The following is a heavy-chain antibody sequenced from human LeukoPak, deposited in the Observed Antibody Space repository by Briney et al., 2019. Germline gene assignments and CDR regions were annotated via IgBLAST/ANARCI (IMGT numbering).Heavy chain of an antibody. CDR1: GLTFSSYS. Sequence: GESLRLSCVVSGLTFSSYSMNWVRQAPGKGLEWVSSITSSSSYIYYADSVKGRFTISRDNAKNSLYLQMNSLRAEDTAVYYCARVIVFRGYMDVWGKGTTVTVSS. D-gene: IGHD1-26*01. V-gene: IGHV3-21*04. CDR2: ITSSSSYI. J-gene: IGHJ6*03. CDR3: ARVIVFRGYMDV.